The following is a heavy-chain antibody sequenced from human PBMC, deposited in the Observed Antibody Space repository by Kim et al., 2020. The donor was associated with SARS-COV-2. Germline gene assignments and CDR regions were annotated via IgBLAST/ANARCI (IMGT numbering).Heavy chain of an antibody. J-gene: IGHJ3*02. V-gene: IGHV5-51*01. CDR2: IYPGDSDT. Sequence: GESLQISCKGSGYSFTSYWIGWVRQMPGKGLEWMGIIYPGDSDTRYSPSFQGQVTISADKSISTAYLQWSSLKASDTAMYYCARSTDSQTRITIFGVVIDAFDIWGQGTMVTVSS. CDR1: GYSFTSYW. D-gene: IGHD3-3*01. CDR3: ARSTDSQTRITIFGVVIDAFDI.